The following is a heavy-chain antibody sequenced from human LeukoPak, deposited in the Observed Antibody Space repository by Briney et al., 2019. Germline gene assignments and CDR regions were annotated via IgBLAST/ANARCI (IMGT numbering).Heavy chain of an antibody. D-gene: IGHD6-19*01. CDR2: ISWNSGSI. CDR1: GFTFDDYA. CDR3: ARASIGSAWYDYYYMDV. Sequence: GGSLRLSCAASGFTFDDYAMHWVRQAPGKGLEWVSGISWNSGSIGYADSVKGRFTISRDNAKNSLYLQMNSLRPEDTAVYYCARASIGSAWYDYYYMDVWGKGTTVTISS. V-gene: IGHV3-9*01. J-gene: IGHJ6*03.